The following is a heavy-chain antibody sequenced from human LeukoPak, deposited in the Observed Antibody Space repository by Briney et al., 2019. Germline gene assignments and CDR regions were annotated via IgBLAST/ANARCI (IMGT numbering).Heavy chain of an antibody. CDR1: GYTFTGYY. CDR3: ARVGGYSYGFYYYYMDV. Sequence: ASVKVSCKASGYTFTGYYMHWVRQAPGQGLEWMGWINPNSGDTNFAQKFQGRVTMTRDTSISTAYMELSMLRSDDTAVYYCARVGGYSYGFYYYYMDVWGKGTTVTVSS. J-gene: IGHJ6*03. V-gene: IGHV1-2*02. CDR2: INPNSGDT. D-gene: IGHD5-18*01.